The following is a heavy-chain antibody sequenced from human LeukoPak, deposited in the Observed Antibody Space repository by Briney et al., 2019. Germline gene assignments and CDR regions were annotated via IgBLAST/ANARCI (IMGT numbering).Heavy chain of an antibody. V-gene: IGHV1-2*02. D-gene: IGHD2-2*01. CDR3: AREVGSSATPFDY. CDR1: GYIFTGYY. J-gene: IGHJ4*02. Sequence: GASVKVSCKASGYIFTGYYMHWVRQAPGQGLEWMGWINPNSGGKNYAQKFQGRVTMTRDTSISTAYMELSRLRSDDTAVYYCAREVGSSATPFDYWGQGTLVTVSS. CDR2: INPNSGGK.